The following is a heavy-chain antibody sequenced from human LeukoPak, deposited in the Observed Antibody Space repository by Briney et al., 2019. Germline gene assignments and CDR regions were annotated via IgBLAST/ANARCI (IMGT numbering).Heavy chain of an antibody. D-gene: IGHD3-10*01. CDR2: IYPGDSDT. Sequence: GESLKISCKGSGYSFTTYWIGWVRQMPGKGLEWMGIIYPGDSDTGYSPSFQGQVTISADKSISTAYLQWSSLKASDTAMYYCARLVVRGVIASEFDYWGQGTLVTVSS. CDR1: GYSFTTYW. V-gene: IGHV5-51*01. CDR3: ARLVVRGVIASEFDY. J-gene: IGHJ4*02.